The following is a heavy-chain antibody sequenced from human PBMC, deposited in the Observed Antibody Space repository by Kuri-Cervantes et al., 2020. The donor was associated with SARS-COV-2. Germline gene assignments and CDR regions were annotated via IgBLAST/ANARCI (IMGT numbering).Heavy chain of an antibody. CDR1: GGTFSSYA. D-gene: IGHD3-22*01. CDR3: ARRDKYYYDSSGYYYGYYYGMDV. V-gene: IGHV1-69*13. Sequence: SVKVSCKASGGTFSSYAISWVRQAPGQGLEWMGGIIPIFGTANYAQKFQGRVTITEDESTSTAYMELSSLRSEDTAVYYCARRDKYYYDSSGYYYGYYYGMDVWGQGTTVTVSS. CDR2: IIPIFGTA. J-gene: IGHJ6*02.